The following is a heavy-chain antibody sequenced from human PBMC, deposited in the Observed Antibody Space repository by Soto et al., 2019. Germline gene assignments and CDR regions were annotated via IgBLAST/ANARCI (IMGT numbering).Heavy chain of an antibody. CDR2: ISSSSSYI. D-gene: IGHD3-22*01. J-gene: IGHJ4*02. Sequence: PGGSLRLSCAASGFTFSSCAMGWVRQAPGKGLEWVSSISSSSSYIYYADSVKGRFTISRDNAKNSLYLQMNSLRAEDTAVYYCARDYYDSSGYPLTDYWGQGTLVTVSS. V-gene: IGHV3-21*01. CDR1: GFTFSSCA. CDR3: ARDYYDSSGYPLTDY.